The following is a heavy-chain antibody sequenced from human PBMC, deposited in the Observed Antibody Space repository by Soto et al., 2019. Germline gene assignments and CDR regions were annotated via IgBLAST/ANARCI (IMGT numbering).Heavy chain of an antibody. CDR3: ARRAESSGGAFYFDY. V-gene: IGHV1-69*13. Sequence: ASVKVSCKASGGTSSSYAISWVRQAPGQGLEWMGGIIPIFGTANYAQKFQGRVTITADESTSTAYMELSSLRSEDTAVYYCARRAESSGGAFYFDYWGQGTLVTVSS. D-gene: IGHD1-26*01. J-gene: IGHJ4*02. CDR1: GGTSSSYA. CDR2: IIPIFGTA.